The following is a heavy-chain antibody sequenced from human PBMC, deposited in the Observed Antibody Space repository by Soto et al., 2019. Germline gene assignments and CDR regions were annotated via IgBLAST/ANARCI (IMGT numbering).Heavy chain of an antibody. Sequence: EVQLLESGGGLVQPGGSLRLSCAASEFTFTNYAMSWVRQAPGQGLEWVSTISGSGGSPYYADSVKGRFTISRDNSKNTLYLQMNSLRADDSALYFCAKGLNSGSYRFYWYLDLWGRGTQVIVSS. D-gene: IGHD1-26*01. V-gene: IGHV3-23*01. CDR1: EFTFTNYA. J-gene: IGHJ2*01. CDR3: AKGLNSGSYRFYWYLDL. CDR2: ISGSGGSP.